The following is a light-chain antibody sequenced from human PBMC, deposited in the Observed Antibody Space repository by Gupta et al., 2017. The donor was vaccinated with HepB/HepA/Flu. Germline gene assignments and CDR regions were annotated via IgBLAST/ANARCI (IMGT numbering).Light chain of an antibody. V-gene: IGKV3-20*01. Sequence: EIVLTPSPGNLSLSPGDRATLSCRASQSVVGNNLAWFPQRPGQAPSLHIYRASSRATGSPDRFSGSGSGTEFSLTISRLEPEDLAVDSCQQDGSAPWTFGQGTKVEIK. CDR3: QQDGSAPWT. CDR2: RAS. J-gene: IGKJ1*01. CDR1: QSVVGNN.